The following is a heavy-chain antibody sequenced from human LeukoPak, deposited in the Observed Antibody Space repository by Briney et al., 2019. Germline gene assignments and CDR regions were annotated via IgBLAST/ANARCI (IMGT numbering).Heavy chain of an antibody. Sequence: GGSLRLSCAASGFTFSSYGMHWVRQAPGKGLEWVAVISYDGSNKYYADSVKGRFTISRDNSKNTLYLQMNSLRAEDTAVYYCARGSGKPVRRYFHYYGMDVWGQGTTVTVSS. D-gene: IGHD3-10*01. CDR3: ARGSGKPVRRYFHYYGMDV. J-gene: IGHJ6*02. V-gene: IGHV3-30*03. CDR2: ISYDGSNK. CDR1: GFTFSSYG.